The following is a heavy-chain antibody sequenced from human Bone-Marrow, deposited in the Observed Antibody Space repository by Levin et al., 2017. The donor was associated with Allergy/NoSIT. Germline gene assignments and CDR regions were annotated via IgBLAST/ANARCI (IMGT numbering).Heavy chain of an antibody. CDR2: LWYDRSIE. CDR3: ARDVLRYFSWLLSSPYNYYYFGMDV. CDR1: GFDFGSYN. D-gene: IGHD3-9*01. Sequence: GGSLRLSCAASGFDFGSYNMHWVRQTPGKGLEWVAVLWYDRSIEYYADSVKGRFTISRDNSQATLDLQINSLRDEDTSVYYCARDVLRYFSWLLSSPYNYYYFGMDVWGQGTTVTVSS. J-gene: IGHJ6*02. V-gene: IGHV3-33*01.